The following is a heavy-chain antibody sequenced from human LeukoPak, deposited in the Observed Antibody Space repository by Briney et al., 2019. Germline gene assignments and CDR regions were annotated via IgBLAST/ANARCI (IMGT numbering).Heavy chain of an antibody. D-gene: IGHD3-9*01. V-gene: IGHV3-30*18. CDR3: AKGNTVILAGPAPPFDY. CDR1: GFTFSSYG. CDR2: ISYDGSNK. Sequence: GGSLRLSCAASGFTFSSYGMHWVRQAPGKGLEWVAVISYDGSNKDYADSVKGRFTISRDNSKNTLYLQMNSLRAEDTAVDYVAKGNTVILAGPAPPFDYWGQGTLVTVSS. J-gene: IGHJ4*02.